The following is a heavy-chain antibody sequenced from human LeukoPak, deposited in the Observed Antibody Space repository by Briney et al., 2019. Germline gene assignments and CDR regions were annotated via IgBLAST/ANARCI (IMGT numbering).Heavy chain of an antibody. D-gene: IGHD3-10*01. Sequence: SETLSLTCTVSGGSISSYYWSWIRQPPGKGLEWIGYIYYSGSTNYNPSLKSRVTISVDTSKNQFSLKLSSVTAAGTAVYYCARDRWFGELSYWFDPWGQGTLVTVSS. J-gene: IGHJ5*02. CDR3: ARDRWFGELSYWFDP. CDR1: GGSISSYY. V-gene: IGHV4-59*01. CDR2: IYYSGST.